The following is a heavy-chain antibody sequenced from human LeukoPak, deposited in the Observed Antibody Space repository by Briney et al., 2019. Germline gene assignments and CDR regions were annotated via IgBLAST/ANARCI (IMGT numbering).Heavy chain of an antibody. CDR2: ISGSGGST. J-gene: IGHJ4*02. V-gene: IGHV3-23*01. Sequence: GGSLRLSCAASGFTFSSYAMSWVRQAPGKGLEWASAISGSGGSTYYADSVKGRFTISRDNSKNTLYLQMNSLRAEDTAVYYCAKVGYYDSSGYLDYWGQGTLVTVSS. CDR1: GFTFSSYA. CDR3: AKVGYYDSSGYLDY. D-gene: IGHD3-22*01.